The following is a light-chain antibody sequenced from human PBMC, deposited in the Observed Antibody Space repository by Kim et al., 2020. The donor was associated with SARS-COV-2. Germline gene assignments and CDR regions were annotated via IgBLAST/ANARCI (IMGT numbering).Light chain of an antibody. Sequence: RATLNYKSSQTVLYNSKNKNYLAWYQQKPGQAPKLLIYWASIRESGVSDRFSGSGSETDFTLTISSLQDEDVAVYYCQQYYSTPPSFGQGTKLEI. CDR2: WAS. V-gene: IGKV4-1*01. CDR3: QQYYSTPPS. J-gene: IGKJ2*03. CDR1: QTVLYNSKNKNY.